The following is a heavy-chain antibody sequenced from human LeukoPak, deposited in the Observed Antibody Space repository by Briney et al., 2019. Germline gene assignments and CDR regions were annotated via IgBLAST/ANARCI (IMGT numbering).Heavy chain of an antibody. CDR1: GGSFSGYY. Sequence: PSETLSLTCAVYGGSFSGYYWSWIRQPPGKGLEWIGEINHSGSTNYNPSLKSRVTISVDTSKNQFSLKLSSVTAADTAVYYCAREPGVSSGWNRVNWFDPWGQGTLVTVSS. D-gene: IGHD6-19*01. CDR2: INHSGST. J-gene: IGHJ5*02. V-gene: IGHV4-34*01. CDR3: AREPGVSSGWNRVNWFDP.